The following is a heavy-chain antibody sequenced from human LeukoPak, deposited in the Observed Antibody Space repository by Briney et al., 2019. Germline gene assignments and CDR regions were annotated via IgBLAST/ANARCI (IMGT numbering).Heavy chain of an antibody. CDR3: ARGHRIAAAGTGYYYVMDV. D-gene: IGHD6-13*01. V-gene: IGHV1-69*13. CDR2: IIPIFGTS. CDR1: GGTFISYA. J-gene: IGHJ6*02. Sequence: GASVKVSCKASGGTFISYAISWVRQAPGQGLEWMGGIIPIFGTSNYAQKFQGRVTITADESTTTAYMELSRLKSEDTAVYYCARGHRIAAAGTGYYYVMDVWGQGTTVTVSS.